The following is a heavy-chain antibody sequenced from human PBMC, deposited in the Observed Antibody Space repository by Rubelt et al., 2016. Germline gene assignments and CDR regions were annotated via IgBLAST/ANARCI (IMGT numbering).Heavy chain of an antibody. Sequence: QVQLRESGPGLVKPSETLSLTCSVSGGSVSTGSYFWNWLRQPPGKGLEWVGYFYSGSTNYTPSLKSRVTISVDTSKKLFSPNLRSVTAADTAVYYCARWDVDYLDYWGQGTLVTVSS. CDR3: ARWDVDYLDY. CDR2: FYSGST. V-gene: IGHV4-61*01. J-gene: IGHJ4*01. CDR1: GGSVSTGSYF. D-gene: IGHD1-26*01.